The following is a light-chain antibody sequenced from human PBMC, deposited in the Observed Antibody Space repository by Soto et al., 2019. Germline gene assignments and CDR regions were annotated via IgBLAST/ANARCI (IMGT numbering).Light chain of an antibody. Sequence: DIQMTQSPSSLSASVGDRVTITCRASQSISSYLNWYQQKPGKAPKLLIYAASSLQSGVPSRFSGSGSGTDFTLTISSLQAEDFATYYCHQSYSSLLTFCGGTKVEIK. CDR1: QSISSY. CDR3: HQSYSSLLT. CDR2: AAS. J-gene: IGKJ4*01. V-gene: IGKV1-39*01.